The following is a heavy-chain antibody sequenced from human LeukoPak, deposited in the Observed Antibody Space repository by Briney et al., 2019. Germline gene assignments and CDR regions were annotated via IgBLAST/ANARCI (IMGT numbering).Heavy chain of an antibody. CDR3: AKRGVVIRVILVGFHKEAYYFDS. Sequence: GGSLRLSCAVSGITLSSYGMSWVHQAPGKGLEWVAGISDSGGRTKYADSVKGRFTISRDNSKNTLYLQMNSLRAEDTAVCFCAKRGVVIRVILVGFHKEAYYFDSWGQGALVTVSS. D-gene: IGHD3-22*01. CDR2: ISDSGGRT. V-gene: IGHV3-23*01. CDR1: GITLSSYG. J-gene: IGHJ4*02.